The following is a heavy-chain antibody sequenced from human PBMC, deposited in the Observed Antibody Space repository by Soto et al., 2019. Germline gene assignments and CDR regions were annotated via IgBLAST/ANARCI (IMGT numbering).Heavy chain of an antibody. CDR2: ISGSGGST. V-gene: IGHV3-23*01. CDR3: AKDLTHGDYIFQH. D-gene: IGHD4-17*01. Sequence: GGSLRLSCAASGFTFSSYAMSWVRQAPGKGLEWVSAISGSGGSTYYADSVKGRFTISRDNSKNTLYLQMDSLRAEDTAVYYCAKDLTHGDYIFQHWGQGTLVTVSS. CDR1: GFTFSSYA. J-gene: IGHJ1*01.